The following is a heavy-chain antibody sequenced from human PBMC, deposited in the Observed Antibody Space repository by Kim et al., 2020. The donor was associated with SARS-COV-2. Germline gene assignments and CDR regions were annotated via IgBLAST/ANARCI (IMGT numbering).Heavy chain of an antibody. Sequence: ADSVKGRFTISRDNAKNSLYLQMNSLRDEDTAVYYCARGIWDSGYAPVDYWGQGTLVTVSS. J-gene: IGHJ4*02. D-gene: IGHD5-12*01. V-gene: IGHV3-48*02. CDR3: ARGIWDSGYAPVDY.